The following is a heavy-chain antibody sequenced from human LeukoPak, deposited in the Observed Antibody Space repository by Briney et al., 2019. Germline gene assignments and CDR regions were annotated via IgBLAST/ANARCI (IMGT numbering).Heavy chain of an antibody. V-gene: IGHV4-34*01. CDR3: ARRPIAAAGKGFDP. D-gene: IGHD6-13*01. J-gene: IGHJ5*02. CDR2: INHSGST. Sequence: SETLSLTYAVYGGSFSGYYWSWIRQPPGKGLEWIGEINHSGSTNYNPSLKSRVTISVDTSKNQFSLKLSSVTAADTAVYYCARRPIAAAGKGFDPWGQGTLVTVSS. CDR1: GGSFSGYY.